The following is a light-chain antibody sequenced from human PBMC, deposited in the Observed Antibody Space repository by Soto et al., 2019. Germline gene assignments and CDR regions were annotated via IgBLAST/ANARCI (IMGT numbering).Light chain of an antibody. J-gene: IGKJ5*01. Sequence: EIVLTQSPVTLSLSPGERATLSCRASQSVSSSYLAWYQQKPGQAPRLLIYDTFNRATGIPARFSGSGSGTDFTLTISGLEPEDFAIYYCQQRSNWPPITFGQGTRLEIK. CDR3: QQRSNWPPIT. CDR2: DTF. V-gene: IGKV3D-20*02. CDR1: QSVSSSY.